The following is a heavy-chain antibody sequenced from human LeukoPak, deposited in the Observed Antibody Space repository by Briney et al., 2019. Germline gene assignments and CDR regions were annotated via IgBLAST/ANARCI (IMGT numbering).Heavy chain of an antibody. CDR1: GFTFSSYA. CDR2: ISGSGGST. V-gene: IGHV3-23*01. CDR3: ARAGWVSSADAVW. Sequence: GGSLRLSCAASGFTFSSYAMSWVRQAPGKGLEWVSAISGSGGSTYYADSVKGRFTISRDNSKNTLYLQMNNLRVEDTAVYYCARAGWVSSADAVWWGQGTVVTVSS. D-gene: IGHD3-16*01. J-gene: IGHJ4*02.